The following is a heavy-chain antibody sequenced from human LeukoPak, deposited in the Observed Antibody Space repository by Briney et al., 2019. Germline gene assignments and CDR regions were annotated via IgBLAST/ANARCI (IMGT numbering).Heavy chain of an antibody. D-gene: IGHD6-13*01. Sequence: PGGSLRLSCAASGFTFSSYWMSRVRQAPGKGLEWVANIKQDGSEKYYVDSVKGRFTISRDNAKNSLYLQMNSLRAEDTAVYYCARGSSSWYGSRLWFDPWGQGTLVTVSS. CDR3: ARGSSSWYGSRLWFDP. J-gene: IGHJ5*02. V-gene: IGHV3-7*03. CDR1: GFTFSSYW. CDR2: IKQDGSEK.